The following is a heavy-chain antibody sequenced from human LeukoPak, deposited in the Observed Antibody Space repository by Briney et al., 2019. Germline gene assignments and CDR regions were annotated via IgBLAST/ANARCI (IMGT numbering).Heavy chain of an antibody. V-gene: IGHV4-59*01. CDR3: ARLHYDSSGYYSAFDI. J-gene: IGHJ3*02. CDR1: GGSISSYY. D-gene: IGHD3-22*01. Sequence: SETLSLTCTVSGGSISSYYWSWIRQPPGKGLEWIGYIYYSGSTNYNPSLKSRVTISVDTSKNQFSLKLSSVTAADTAVYYCARLHYDSSGYYSAFDIWGQGTMVTVSS. CDR2: IYYSGST.